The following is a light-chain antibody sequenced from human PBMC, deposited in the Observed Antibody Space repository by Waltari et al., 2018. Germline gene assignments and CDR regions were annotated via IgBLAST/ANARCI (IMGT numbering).Light chain of an antibody. V-gene: IGKV1-9*01. CDR1: QGISSY. CDR3: QQLKSFPYT. CDR2: DAS. Sequence: DIQLTQSPSFLSASVGHRVTITCRASQGISSYLAWYQQKPGKAPQILVCDASALQSGVPSRFSGSGSGTEFTLTISSLQPEDFATYYCQQLKSFPYTFGQGTKLEIK. J-gene: IGKJ2*01.